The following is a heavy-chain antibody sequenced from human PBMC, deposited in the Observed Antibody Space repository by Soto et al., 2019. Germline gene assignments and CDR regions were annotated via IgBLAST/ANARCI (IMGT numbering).Heavy chain of an antibody. D-gene: IGHD2-21*02. CDR3: ARGRRGVVTAIYHAFDI. Sequence: SETLSLTCTVSGGSISSYYWSWIRQPPGKGLEWIGYIYYSGSTYYNPSLKSRVTISVDTSKNQLSLKLSSVTAADTAVYYCARGRRGVVTAIYHAFDIWGQGAMVTVSS. J-gene: IGHJ3*02. CDR2: IYYSGST. CDR1: GGSISSYY. V-gene: IGHV4-59*01.